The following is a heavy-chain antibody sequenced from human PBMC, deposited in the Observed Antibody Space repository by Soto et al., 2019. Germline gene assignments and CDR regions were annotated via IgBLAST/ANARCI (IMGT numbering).Heavy chain of an antibody. V-gene: IGHV3-23*01. Sequence: PGGSLRLSCAASGFTFRTYAMSWVRQAPGKGLEWVSGISADGSSTYYADSVKGRFTISRDNSKNTLYLQMDSLRAEDTAVYYCARVDRGSSLFYYYYGMDVWGQGTTVTVSS. J-gene: IGHJ6*02. CDR1: GFTFRTYA. CDR3: ARVDRGSSLFYYYYGMDV. CDR2: ISADGSST. D-gene: IGHD6-6*01.